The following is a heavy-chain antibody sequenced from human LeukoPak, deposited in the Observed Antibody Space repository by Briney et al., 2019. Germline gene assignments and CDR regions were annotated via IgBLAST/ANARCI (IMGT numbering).Heavy chain of an antibody. J-gene: IGHJ4*02. CDR3: ARMWYFDY. V-gene: IGHV3-30*03. CDR1: GFTFSVYG. CDR2: ISHDGGNK. Sequence: GGSLRLSCAASGFTFSVYGMHWVRQGPGKGLEWVALISHDGGNKNYTDSVKGRFTISRDNSKNTLYLQMNSLRAEDTAVYYCARMWYFDYWGQGTLVTVSS. D-gene: IGHD2-21*01.